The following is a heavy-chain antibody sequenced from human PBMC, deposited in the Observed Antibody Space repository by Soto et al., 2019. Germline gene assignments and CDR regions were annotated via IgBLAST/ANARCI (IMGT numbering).Heavy chain of an antibody. CDR3: TRGTTGTAGGYYYMDV. Sequence: EVQLVESGGGLVQPGGSLKLSCAASGFTFSGSAMHWVRQASGKGLEWVGRIRSKANSYATAYAASVKGRFTISRDDSKNTAYLQMNSLKTEDTAVYYCTRGTTGTAGGYYYMDVWGKGTTVTVSS. J-gene: IGHJ6*03. D-gene: IGHD1-1*01. CDR1: GFTFSGSA. CDR2: IRSKANSYAT. V-gene: IGHV3-73*01.